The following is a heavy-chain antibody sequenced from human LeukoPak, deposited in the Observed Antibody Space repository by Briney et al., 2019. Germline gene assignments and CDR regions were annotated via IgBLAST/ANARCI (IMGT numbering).Heavy chain of an antibody. D-gene: IGHD2-21*02. CDR1: GGSIGWDY. J-gene: IGHJ4*02. Sequence: PSETLSLTCTVSGGSIGWDYWSWIRQSAGKGLEWIGRIYKSGSTNYNPSLKSRVTISVDTSKNQFSLRLSSVTAADTAVYYCARGGFYCGGDCYVDYWGQGTLVTVSS. V-gene: IGHV4-4*07. CDR2: IYKSGST. CDR3: ARGGFYCGGDCYVDY.